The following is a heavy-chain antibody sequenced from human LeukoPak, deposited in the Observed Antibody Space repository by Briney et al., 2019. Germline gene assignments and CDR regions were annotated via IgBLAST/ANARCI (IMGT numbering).Heavy chain of an antibody. J-gene: IGHJ6*03. CDR1: GFTFSSYS. CDR2: ISSSSSYI. D-gene: IGHD6-6*01. V-gene: IGHV3-21*01. Sequence: PGGSLRLSCAASGFTFSSYSMNWVRQAPGKGLEWVSSISSSSSYIYYADSVQGRFTISRDNAKNSLYLQMNSLRAEDTAVYYCAGEGGEQLVRFGYYYYMDVWGKGTTVTVSS. CDR3: AGEGGEQLVRFGYYYYMDV.